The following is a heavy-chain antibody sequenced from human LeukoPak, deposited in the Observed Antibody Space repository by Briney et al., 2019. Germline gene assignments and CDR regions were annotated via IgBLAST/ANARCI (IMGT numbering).Heavy chain of an antibody. CDR1: GFTVSSNY. D-gene: IGHD6-19*01. J-gene: IGHJ5*02. V-gene: IGHV3-66*02. CDR2: IYSGGST. CDR3: ARGGVGWNNNWFDP. Sequence: RPGGSLRLSCAASGFTVSSNYMSWVRQAPGKGLEWVSFIYSGGSTYYADSVKGRFTISRDNSKNTLYLQMNSLRAEDTAVYYCARGGVGWNNNWFDPWGQGTLVTVSS.